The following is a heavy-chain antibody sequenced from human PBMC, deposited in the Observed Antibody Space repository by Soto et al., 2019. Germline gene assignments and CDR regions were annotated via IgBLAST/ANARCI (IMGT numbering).Heavy chain of an antibody. CDR1: GFTFSSYG. CDR2: IWHDGMNK. Sequence: QVQLVESGGGVVQPERSLTLSCAASGFTFSSYGMHWIRQDPGKWLEWVAVIWHDGMNKYYADSVRGRLTIPRDNSKNTLYLHMNSLRAEDTAVYYCASDRGSDEPIDYWGQGTLVTVSS. J-gene: IGHJ4*02. CDR3: ASDRGSDEPIDY. D-gene: IGHD3-10*01. V-gene: IGHV3-33*01.